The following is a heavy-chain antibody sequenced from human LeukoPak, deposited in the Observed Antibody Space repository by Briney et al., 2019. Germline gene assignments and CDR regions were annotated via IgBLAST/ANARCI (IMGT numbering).Heavy chain of an antibody. CDR2: ISSSSSYI. Sequence: GGSLRLSCAASGFTFSSYSMNWVRQAPGKGLEWVSSISSSSSYIYYADSVKGRFTISRDNAKNSLYLQMNSLRAEDTAVYYRARMYSGSYESALDYWGQGTLVTVSS. CDR3: ARMYSGSYESALDY. V-gene: IGHV3-21*01. CDR1: GFTFSSYS. D-gene: IGHD1-26*01. J-gene: IGHJ4*02.